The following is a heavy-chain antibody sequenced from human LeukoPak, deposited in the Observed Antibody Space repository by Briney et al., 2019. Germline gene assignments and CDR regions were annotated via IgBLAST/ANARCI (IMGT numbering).Heavy chain of an antibody. J-gene: IGHJ4*02. D-gene: IGHD5-12*01. CDR3: AKDQGAVEATFDY. Sequence: GGSLRLSCAASGFTFSSYAMSWVRQAPGKGLEWVSAISGSGGSTYYADSVKGRFTISRDNSKTTLYLQMNSLRAEDTAVYYCAKDQGAVEATFDYWGQGTLVTVSS. CDR2: ISGSGGST. CDR1: GFTFSSYA. V-gene: IGHV3-23*01.